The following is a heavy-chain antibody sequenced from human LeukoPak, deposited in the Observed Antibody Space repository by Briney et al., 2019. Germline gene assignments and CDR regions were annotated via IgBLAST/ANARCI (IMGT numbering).Heavy chain of an antibody. CDR3: ARRDGSGWWAGGYFDY. D-gene: IGHD6-19*01. CDR2: IYYSGST. CDR1: GGSISSSYSY. J-gene: IGHJ4*02. V-gene: IGHV4-39*07. Sequence: PSETLSLTCTVSGGSISSSYSYWGWIRQPPGKGLEWIGNIYYSGSTYYNPSLKSRVTISVDTSKNQFSLKLSSVTAADTAVYYCARRDGSGWWAGGYFDYWGQGTLVTVSS.